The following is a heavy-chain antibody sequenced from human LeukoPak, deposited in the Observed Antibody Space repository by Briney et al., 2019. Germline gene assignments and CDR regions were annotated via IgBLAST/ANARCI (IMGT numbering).Heavy chain of an antibody. V-gene: IGHV3-23*01. D-gene: IGHD2-21*02. CDR3: ARAYCGGDCYYYYYGMDX. CDR1: GFTFSSYV. CDR2: ISGSGGST. Sequence: GGSLRLSCAASGFTFSSYVMNWVRQAPGKGLEWVSAISGSGGSTYYADSVKGRFTISRDNSKNTLYLQMNSLRAEDTAVCYCARAYCGGDCYYYYYGMDXXXQGTTVTVSS. J-gene: IGHJ6*02.